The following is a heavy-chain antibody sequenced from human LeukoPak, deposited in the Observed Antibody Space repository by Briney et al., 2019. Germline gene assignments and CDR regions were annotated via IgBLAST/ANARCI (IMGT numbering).Heavy chain of an antibody. CDR1: GGSVSSGSYY. CDR3: ARGGDYVWGSYRAYFDY. CDR2: IYYSGST. D-gene: IGHD3-16*02. V-gene: IGHV4-61*01. Sequence: PSETLSLTCTVSGGSVSSGSYYWSGIRQPPGKGLEWIGYIYYSGSTNYNPSLKSRVTISVDTSKNQFSLKLSSVTAADTAVYYCARGGDYVWGSYRAYFDYWGQGTLVTVSS. J-gene: IGHJ4*02.